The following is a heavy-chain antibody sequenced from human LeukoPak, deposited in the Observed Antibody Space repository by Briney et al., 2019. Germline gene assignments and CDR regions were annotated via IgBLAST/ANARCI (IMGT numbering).Heavy chain of an antibody. CDR1: NGSITPYY. D-gene: IGHD3-10*01. J-gene: IGHJ3*02. CDR3: ARAGAWFGELYIAFDI. CDR2: IYHSGST. V-gene: IGHV4-59*01. Sequence: SETLSLTCTVSNGSITPYYWSWIRQPPGKGLEWIGHIYHSGSTNYNPSLKSRVTISVDTSKNQFSLKLSSVTAADTAVYYCARAGAWFGELYIAFDIWGQGTMVTVSS.